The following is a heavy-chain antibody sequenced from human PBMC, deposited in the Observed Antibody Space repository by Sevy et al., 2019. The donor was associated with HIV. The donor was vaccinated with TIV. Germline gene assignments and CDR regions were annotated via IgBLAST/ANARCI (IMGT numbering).Heavy chain of an antibody. CDR1: GFTFDDYT. D-gene: IGHD6-13*01. CDR2: ISWDGDIT. J-gene: IGHJ4*02. CDR3: PKDSGSKEYSSSWYLFDF. Sequence: GGCLRLSCAASGFTFDDYTMHWVRQVPGKGLEWVSLISWDGDITYYADSVKGRFTISRDNSKNSLYLQMNSLRPEDTALHYWPKDSGSKEYSSSWYLFDFWGQGTLVTVSS. V-gene: IGHV3-43*01.